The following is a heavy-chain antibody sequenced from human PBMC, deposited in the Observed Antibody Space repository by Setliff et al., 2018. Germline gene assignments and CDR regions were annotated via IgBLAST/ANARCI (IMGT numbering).Heavy chain of an antibody. CDR3: ARDLYCGGHCYLLFDS. D-gene: IGHD2-21*02. CDR1: GGSISSGHYY. J-gene: IGHJ4*02. Sequence: SETLSLTCTVSGGSISSGHYYWNWIRQPAGKGLEWIGRIYPSGGTNYNPSLKSRVTISVDTSKNHFSLKLTSVTAADTAVYYCARDLYCGGHCYLLFDSWGQGTLVTLL. CDR2: IYPSGGT. V-gene: IGHV4-61*02.